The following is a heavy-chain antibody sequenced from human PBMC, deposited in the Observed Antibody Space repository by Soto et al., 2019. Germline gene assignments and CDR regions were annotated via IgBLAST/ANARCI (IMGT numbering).Heavy chain of an antibody. CDR1: GVSIDNFY. Sequence: SETLSLTCTVSGVSIDNFYWSWVRQPPGKGLEWIAYIYHSGDTNYNPSLKSRVTISMDMSKNQFSLKLNSVSAADTAVYYCARGFSWFDPWGLGTLVTVSS. V-gene: IGHV4-59*01. J-gene: IGHJ5*02. CDR3: ARGFSWFDP. CDR2: IYHSGDT.